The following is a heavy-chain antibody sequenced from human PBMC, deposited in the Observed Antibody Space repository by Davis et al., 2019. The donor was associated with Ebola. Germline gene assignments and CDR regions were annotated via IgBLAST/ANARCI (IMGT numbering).Heavy chain of an antibody. J-gene: IGHJ4*02. Sequence: ASVKVSCKASGYTFTSYYMHWVRQAPGQGLEWMGIINPSGGSTSYAQKFQGRVTMTRDTSTSTVYMELSSLRSEDTAVYYCARDGGQDRYLEYFDYWGQGTLVTVSS. CDR1: GYTFTSYY. CDR3: ARDGGQDRYLEYFDY. V-gene: IGHV1-46*01. CDR2: INPSGGST. D-gene: IGHD1-20*01.